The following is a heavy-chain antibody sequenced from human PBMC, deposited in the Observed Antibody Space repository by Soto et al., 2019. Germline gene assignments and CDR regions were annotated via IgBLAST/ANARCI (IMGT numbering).Heavy chain of an antibody. Sequence: PGGSLRLSCVGSGFIFNDYYMVWVRQAPGKGLDWVSYISSSSSNIKYADSVKGRFTISRDNAKNSLYLQMNSLRAEDAAVYYCARAYYYMEASGDPWGQGTLVTVS. CDR1: GFIFNDYY. J-gene: IGHJ5*02. CDR3: ARAYYYMEASGDP. D-gene: IGHD3-10*01. V-gene: IGHV3-11*06. CDR2: ISSSSSNI.